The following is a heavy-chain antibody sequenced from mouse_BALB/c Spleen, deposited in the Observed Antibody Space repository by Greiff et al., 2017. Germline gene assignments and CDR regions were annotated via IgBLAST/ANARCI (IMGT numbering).Heavy chain of an antibody. D-gene: IGHD2-4*01. Sequence: EVKLVESGGGLVKPGGSLKLSCAASGFTFSSYTMSWVRQTPEKRLEWVATISSGGSYTYYPDSVKGRFTISRDNAKNTLYLQMSSLKSEDTAMYYCTTIYYDYEFPYWGQGTLVTVSA. CDR2: ISSGGSYT. CDR1: GFTFSSYT. J-gene: IGHJ3*01. CDR3: TTIYYDYEFPY. V-gene: IGHV5-6-4*01.